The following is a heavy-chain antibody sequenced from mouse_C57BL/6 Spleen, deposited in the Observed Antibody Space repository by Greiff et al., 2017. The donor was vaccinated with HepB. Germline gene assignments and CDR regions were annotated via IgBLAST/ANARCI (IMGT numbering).Heavy chain of an antibody. D-gene: IGHD1-1*01. Sequence: EVKLVESGGGLVKPGGSLKLSCAASGFTFSDYGMHWVRQAPEKGLEWVAYISSGSSNIYYADTVKGRFTIARDNAKNTLFLQMTSLRSEDTAMYYCARNYYGSSYWYFDVWGTGTTVTVSS. V-gene: IGHV5-17*01. J-gene: IGHJ1*03. CDR1: GFTFSDYG. CDR3: ARNYYGSSYWYFDV. CDR2: ISSGSSNI.